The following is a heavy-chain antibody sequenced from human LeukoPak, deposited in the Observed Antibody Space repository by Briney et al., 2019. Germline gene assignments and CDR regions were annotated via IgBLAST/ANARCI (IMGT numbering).Heavy chain of an antibody. D-gene: IGHD3-3*01. Sequence: PSETLSLTCAVYGGSFSGYYWSWIRQPPGKGLEWIGEINHSGSTNYNPSLKSRVTISVDTSKNQFSLKLSSVTAADTAVYYCASKRSFWSGSYYYYGMDVWGQGTTVTVSS. J-gene: IGHJ6*02. CDR3: ASKRSFWSGSYYYYGMDV. V-gene: IGHV4-34*01. CDR2: INHSGST. CDR1: GGSFSGYY.